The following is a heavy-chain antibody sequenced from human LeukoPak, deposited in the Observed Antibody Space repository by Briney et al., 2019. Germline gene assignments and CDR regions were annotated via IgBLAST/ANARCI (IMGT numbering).Heavy chain of an antibody. Sequence: ASVKVSCKASGYTFTSYYMHWVRQAPGQGLEWMGWISPYNGNTKYAQKLQGRVTMTTDTSTSTAYMELRSLRSDDTAVYYCARFDDYSDSRRGIDFWGQGTLVTVSS. J-gene: IGHJ4*02. CDR2: ISPYNGNT. CDR1: GYTFTSYY. CDR3: ARFDDYSDSRRGIDF. D-gene: IGHD4-11*01. V-gene: IGHV1-18*04.